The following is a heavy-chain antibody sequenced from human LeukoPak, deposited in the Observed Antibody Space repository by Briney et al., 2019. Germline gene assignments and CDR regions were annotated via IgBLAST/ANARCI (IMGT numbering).Heavy chain of an antibody. Sequence: SETLSLTCTVSGGSISSYYWSWIRQPPGKGLEWIGYIHYSGSTNYNPSLKSRLTISVETSKNQFSLKLRSVTGADTAAYYCAGGLGPIAMFDPWGQGTRVTVSS. V-gene: IGHV4-59*01. CDR2: IHYSGST. D-gene: IGHD6-6*01. J-gene: IGHJ5*02. CDR3: AGGLGPIAMFDP. CDR1: GGSISSYY.